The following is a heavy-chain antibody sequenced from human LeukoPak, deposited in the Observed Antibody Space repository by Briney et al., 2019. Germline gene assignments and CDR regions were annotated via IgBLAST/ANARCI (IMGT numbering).Heavy chain of an antibody. CDR1: GGSISSYY. D-gene: IGHD6-6*01. J-gene: IGHJ6*03. CDR3: ARGTNRPRYYYYYYYMDV. CDR2: IYYSGST. Sequence: SETLSLTCTVSGGSISSYYWSWIRQPPGKGLEWIGYIYYSGSTNYNPSLKSRVTISVDTSKNQFSLKLSSVTAADTAVYYCARGTNRPRYYYYYYYMDVWGKGTTVTVSS. V-gene: IGHV4-59*01.